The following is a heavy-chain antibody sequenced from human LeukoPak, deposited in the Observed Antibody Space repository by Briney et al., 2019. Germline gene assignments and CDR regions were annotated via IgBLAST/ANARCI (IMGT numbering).Heavy chain of an antibody. CDR2: IYYSGST. CDR1: GGSISSSSYY. D-gene: IGHD3-10*01. CDR3: ARVRAVRGDKGFDY. Sequence: PSETLSLTCTVSGGSISSSSYYWGWIRQPPGKGLEWIVSIYYSGSTYYNPSLKSRVTISVDTSKNQFSLKLSSVTAADTAVYYCARVRAVRGDKGFDYWGQGTLVTVSS. V-gene: IGHV4-39*07. J-gene: IGHJ4*02.